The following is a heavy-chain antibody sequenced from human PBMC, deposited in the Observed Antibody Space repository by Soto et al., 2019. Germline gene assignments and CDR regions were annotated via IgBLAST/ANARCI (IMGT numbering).Heavy chain of an antibody. D-gene: IGHD3-10*01. Sequence: GGSLRLSCAASGFTFSSYGMHWVRQAPGKGLEWVAVISYDGSNKYYADSVKGRFTISRDNSKNTLYLQMNSLRAEDTAVYYCAKDHYGSGSYYEYYFDYWGQGTLVTVS. J-gene: IGHJ4*02. CDR1: GFTFSSYG. CDR2: ISYDGSNK. V-gene: IGHV3-30*18. CDR3: AKDHYGSGSYYEYYFDY.